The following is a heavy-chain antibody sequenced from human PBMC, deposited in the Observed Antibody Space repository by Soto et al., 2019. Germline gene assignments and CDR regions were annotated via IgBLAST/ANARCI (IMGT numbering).Heavy chain of an antibody. V-gene: IGHV3-33*01. D-gene: IGHD6-6*01. CDR2: IWYDGGNK. Sequence: GGSLRLSCAASGFTFSSYGMHWVRQAPGKGLEWVAVIWYDGGNKYYADSVMGRFTISRDNSKNTLYLQMNSLRAEDTAVYYCAREAPLDPGQYFDYWGQGTLVTVSS. CDR3: AREAPLDPGQYFDY. J-gene: IGHJ4*02. CDR1: GFTFSSYG.